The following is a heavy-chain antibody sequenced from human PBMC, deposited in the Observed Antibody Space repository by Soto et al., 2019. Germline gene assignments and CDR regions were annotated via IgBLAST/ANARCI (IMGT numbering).Heavy chain of an antibody. J-gene: IGHJ4*02. CDR3: ARGRYGDY. CDR2: ISYDGSKQ. D-gene: IGHD1-1*01. V-gene: IGHV3-30*03. CDR1: GFTFSDFS. Sequence: QMQLVESGGGVVQPGRSLRLSCAGSGFTFSDFSMHWVRQAPGKGLEWVAFISYDGSKQYYADSVKGRFTISRDNSKNTLYLEMNSLRSDDTAVYYCARGRYGDYWGQGALVTVSS.